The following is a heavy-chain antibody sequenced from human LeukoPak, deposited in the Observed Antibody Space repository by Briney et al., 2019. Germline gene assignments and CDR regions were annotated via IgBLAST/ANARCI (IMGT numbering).Heavy chain of an antibody. CDR3: ARDLGTASAVTLDY. V-gene: IGHV3-48*04. J-gene: IGHJ4*02. D-gene: IGHD2-2*01. CDR2: ISSSSSAI. CDR1: GVTFGSYS. Sequence: GGSLRLSCAASGVTFGSYSMNWVRQAPGKGLEWVSYISSSSSAIFYADSVKGRFTISRDNSKNSLYLQMNSLRAEDSAVYYCARDLGTASAVTLDYWGQGTLVTVSS.